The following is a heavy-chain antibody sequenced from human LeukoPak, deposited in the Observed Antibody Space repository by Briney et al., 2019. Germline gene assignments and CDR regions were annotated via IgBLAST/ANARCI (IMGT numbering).Heavy chain of an antibody. J-gene: IGHJ4*02. Sequence: PSETLSLTCTVSGGSISSYYWSWIRQPPGKGLGWIGYIYYSGSTYYNPSLKSRVTISVDTSKNQFSLKLSSVTAADTAVYYCASYYYDSSGYYYGYWGQGTLVTVSS. CDR1: GGSISSYY. V-gene: IGHV4-59*12. D-gene: IGHD3-22*01. CDR3: ASYYYDSSGYYYGY. CDR2: IYYSGST.